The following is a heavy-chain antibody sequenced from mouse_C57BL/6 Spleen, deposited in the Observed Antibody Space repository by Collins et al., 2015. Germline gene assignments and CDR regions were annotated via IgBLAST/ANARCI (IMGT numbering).Heavy chain of an antibody. V-gene: IGHV1-55*01. CDR2: IYPGSGST. CDR3: ARWDTTVVVDY. J-gene: IGHJ2*01. Sequence: QVQLQQPGAELVKPGASVKMSCKASGYTFTSYWITWVKQRPGQGLEWIGDIYPGSGSTSYNEKFKSKATLTVDTSSSTAYMQLSSLTSEDSAVYYCARWDTTVVVDYWGQGTTLTVSS. CDR1: GYTFTSYW. D-gene: IGHD1-1*01.